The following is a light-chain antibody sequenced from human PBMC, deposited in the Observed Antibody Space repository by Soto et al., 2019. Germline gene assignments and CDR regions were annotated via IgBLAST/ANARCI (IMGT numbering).Light chain of an antibody. CDR2: EVS. CDR1: SSDVGSYNR. CDR3: SSYTSSGYVV. Sequence: QSALTQPPSVSGSPGQSVTISCTGTSSDVGSYNRVSWYQQPPGTAPKLMIYEVSNRPSGVPDRFSGSKSGNTASLTISGRQAEDEADYYCSSYTSSGYVVFGGGTKLTVL. V-gene: IGLV2-18*02. J-gene: IGLJ2*01.